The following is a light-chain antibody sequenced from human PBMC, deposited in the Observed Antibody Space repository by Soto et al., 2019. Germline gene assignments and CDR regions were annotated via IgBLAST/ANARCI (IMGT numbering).Light chain of an antibody. CDR2: DAS. CDR3: QQFASYPIT. J-gene: IGKJ4*01. CDR1: QTVRNNY. V-gene: IGKV3-20*01. Sequence: EFVLTQSPGTLSLSPGERTTLSCRASQTVRNNYLAWYQQKPGQAPTLLIYDASNRATGIPDRFSGGGSGTDFTLTISRLEPEDFAVYYCQQFASYPITFGGGTKVEIK.